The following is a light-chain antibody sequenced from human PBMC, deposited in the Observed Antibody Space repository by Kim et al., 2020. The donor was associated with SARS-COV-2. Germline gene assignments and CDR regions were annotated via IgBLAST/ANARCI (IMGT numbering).Light chain of an antibody. CDR3: QQYDAN. Sequence: GDRVTITCRASQSIDRWLAWYQQKPGRAPKLLIYEASSLQSGVPSRFAGSRSGTDFTLTISSLQPDDFATYYCQQYDANFGQGTKVDIK. CDR2: EAS. CDR1: QSIDRW. V-gene: IGKV1-5*01. J-gene: IGKJ1*01.